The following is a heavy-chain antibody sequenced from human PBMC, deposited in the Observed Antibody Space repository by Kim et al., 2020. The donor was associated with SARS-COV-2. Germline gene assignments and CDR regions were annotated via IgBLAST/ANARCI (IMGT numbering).Heavy chain of an antibody. J-gene: IGHJ6*02. CDR2: IRGSGGRT. Sequence: GGSLRLSCEASGFTFSNYAMSWVRQAPGKGLEWVAGIRGSGGRTDYADSVKGRFTISRDNSKNTLYLEMNSLRADDTAVYYCAKDFAGGSIYYNYFGMDVWGHGTPFSVSS. CDR1: GFTFSNYA. CDR3: AKDFAGGSIYYNYFGMDV. V-gene: IGHV3-23*01. D-gene: IGHD1-26*01.